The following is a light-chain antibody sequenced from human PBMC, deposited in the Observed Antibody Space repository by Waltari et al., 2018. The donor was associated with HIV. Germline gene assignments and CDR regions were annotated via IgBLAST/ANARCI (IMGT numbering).Light chain of an antibody. J-gene: IGLJ3*02. Sequence: QSVLTQPPSVSAAPGQKVTISCPVSSTFGNDFVSCYHHLPGSAPKLLIYDNNKRPSGISDRFSGSKSGTSATLGITGLQTGDEADYYCGTWDASLSVGVFGGGTKLTVL. CDR1: SSTFGNDF. V-gene: IGLV1-51*01. CDR2: DNN. CDR3: GTWDASLSVGV.